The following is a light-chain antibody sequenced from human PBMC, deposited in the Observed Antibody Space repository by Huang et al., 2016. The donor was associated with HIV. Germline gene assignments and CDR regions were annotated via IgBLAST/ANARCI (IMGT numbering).Light chain of an antibody. Sequence: EIVMTQSPATLSVSPGERATLSCRASQSVSSKLAWYQQKTGQAPRLLIYGASTRATGIPARFSGSVSGTEFTLTISSLQSEDFAVYYCQQYNNWPRTFGQGTKVEIK. J-gene: IGKJ1*01. CDR1: QSVSSK. V-gene: IGKV3-15*01. CDR3: QQYNNWPRT. CDR2: GAS.